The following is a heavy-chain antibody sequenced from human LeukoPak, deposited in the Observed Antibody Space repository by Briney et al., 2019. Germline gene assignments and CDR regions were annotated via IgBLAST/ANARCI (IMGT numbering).Heavy chain of an antibody. V-gene: IGHV3-9*01. Sequence: PGGSLRLSCAASGFTFYDYAMHWVRQAPGKGLEWVSGISWNSGSIDYADSVKGRFTISRDNAKNSLYLQMNSLRAEDTALYYCAKDISRMATITGYFDYWGQGTLVTVSS. CDR1: GFTFYDYA. CDR3: AKDISRMATITGYFDY. D-gene: IGHD5-24*01. J-gene: IGHJ4*02. CDR2: ISWNSGSI.